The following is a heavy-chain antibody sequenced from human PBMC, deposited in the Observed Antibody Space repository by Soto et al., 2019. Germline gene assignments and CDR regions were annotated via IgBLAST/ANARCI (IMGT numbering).Heavy chain of an antibody. J-gene: IGHJ4*02. D-gene: IGHD3-10*01. V-gene: IGHV4-59*08. CDR2: IYDSGST. CDR1: GGSISSYY. CDR3: ARRRGRDYVDY. Sequence: QVQLQESGPGLVKPSETLSLTCTVSGGSISSYYWTWIRQPPGKGLAWIGYIYDSGSTNYNPSLRSRVTISVDTSKNQFSLKLSSVTAADTAVYYCARRRGRDYVDYWGQGTLVTVSS.